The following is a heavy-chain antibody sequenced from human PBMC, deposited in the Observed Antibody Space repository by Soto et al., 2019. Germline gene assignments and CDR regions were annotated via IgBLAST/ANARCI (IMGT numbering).Heavy chain of an antibody. CDR2: ISGSGGST. Sequence: GGSLRLSCAASGFTFSSYAMSWVRQAPGKGLEWVSAISGSGGSTYYADSVKGRFTISRDNSKNTLYLQMNSLRAEDTAVYYCAKDRTEVIVVVVAAIAFDYWGQGTLVTVSS. V-gene: IGHV3-23*01. J-gene: IGHJ4*02. D-gene: IGHD2-15*01. CDR1: GFTFSSYA. CDR3: AKDRTEVIVVVVAAIAFDY.